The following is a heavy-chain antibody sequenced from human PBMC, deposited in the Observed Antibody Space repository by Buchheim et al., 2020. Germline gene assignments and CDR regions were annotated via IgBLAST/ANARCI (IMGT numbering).Heavy chain of an antibody. CDR3: ARAEVPGESVRFFYYYMDV. Sequence: QVQLVESGGGLVKPGGSLRLSCAASGFTFSDYYMSWIRQAPGKGLEWVSYISSSGNTIYYADSVKGRFAISRDNSKNSLYLQMNSLRAEDTAVYYCARAEVPGESVRFFYYYMDVWGKGTT. J-gene: IGHJ6*03. CDR2: ISSSGNTI. V-gene: IGHV3-11*01. D-gene: IGHD7-27*01. CDR1: GFTFSDYY.